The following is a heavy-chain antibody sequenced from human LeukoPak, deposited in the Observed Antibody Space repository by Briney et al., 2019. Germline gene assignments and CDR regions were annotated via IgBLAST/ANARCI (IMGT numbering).Heavy chain of an antibody. J-gene: IGHJ4*02. CDR2: IYSGGST. Sequence: GGSLRLSCAASGFTVSSNYMIWVRHAPGKGREWGAVIYSGGSTYYADSVKGRFTISRDNSKNTLYLKMNSLRAEHTAVYSCARADPYYYDSSGYPLDYWGQGTLVTVSS. CDR3: ARADPYYYDSSGYPLDY. D-gene: IGHD3-22*01. CDR1: GFTVSSNY. V-gene: IGHV3-53*01.